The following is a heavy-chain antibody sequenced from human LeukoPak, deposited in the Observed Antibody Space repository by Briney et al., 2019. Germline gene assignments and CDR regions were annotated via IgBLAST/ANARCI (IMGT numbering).Heavy chain of an antibody. Sequence: GGSLRLSCAASGFTFSTYSMNWVRQAPGKGLEWVSSISTSSSYIYYADLVKGRFTISRDNAKKSVYLQMNSLRVEDTAVYYCARGDFYGSGSYYDGNDAFDIWGQGTMVTVSS. CDR3: ARGDFYGSGSYYDGNDAFDI. CDR2: ISTSSSYI. V-gene: IGHV3-21*01. CDR1: GFTFSTYS. D-gene: IGHD3-10*01. J-gene: IGHJ3*02.